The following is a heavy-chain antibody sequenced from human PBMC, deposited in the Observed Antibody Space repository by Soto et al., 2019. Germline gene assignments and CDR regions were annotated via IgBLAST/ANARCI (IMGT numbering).Heavy chain of an antibody. Sequence: SETLSLTCTVSGGSISTFYWSWIRQPPGKGLEWIAYIYYSGSTNYNPSLKSRVSISVDTSKSQFSLELSSVTAADTAVYYCVRDGGSGHFDYWGLGALVTVSS. J-gene: IGHJ4*02. V-gene: IGHV4-59*01. CDR2: IYYSGST. CDR1: GGSISTFY. D-gene: IGHD3-16*01. CDR3: VRDGGSGHFDY.